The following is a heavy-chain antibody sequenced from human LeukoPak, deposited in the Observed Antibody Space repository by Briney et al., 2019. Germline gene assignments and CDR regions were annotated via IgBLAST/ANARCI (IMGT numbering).Heavy chain of an antibody. V-gene: IGHV4-4*02. Sequence: SGTLSLTCAVSGGSISSSNWWSWVRQPPGKGLEWIGEIYHSGSTNYNPSLKSRVTISVDKSKNQFSLKLSSVTAADTAVYYCARARANYGPRDNWFDPWGREPWSPSPQ. D-gene: IGHD4/OR15-4a*01. CDR3: ARARANYGPRDNWFDP. J-gene: IGHJ5*02. CDR1: GGSISSSNW. CDR2: IYHSGST.